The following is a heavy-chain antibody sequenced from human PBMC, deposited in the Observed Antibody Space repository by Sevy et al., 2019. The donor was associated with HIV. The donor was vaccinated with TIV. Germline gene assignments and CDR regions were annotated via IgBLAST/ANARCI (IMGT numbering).Heavy chain of an antibody. CDR2: ISSSGSTI. V-gene: IGHV3-11*01. D-gene: IGHD2-15*01. CDR3: ARDLGYCSGGSCYYYYYYGMDV. Sequence: GGSLRLSCAASGFTFSDYYMSWIRQAPGKGLEWVSYISSSGSTIYYADSVKGRFTISRDNAKNSLYLQMNSLRAEDTAVYYCARDLGYCSGGSCYYYYYYGMDVWGQGTTVTVSS. J-gene: IGHJ6*02. CDR1: GFTFSDYY.